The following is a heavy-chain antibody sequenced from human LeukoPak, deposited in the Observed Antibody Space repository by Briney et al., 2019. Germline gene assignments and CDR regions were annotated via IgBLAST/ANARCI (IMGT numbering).Heavy chain of an antibody. D-gene: IGHD3-3*01. V-gene: IGHV3-30-3*01. J-gene: IGHJ4*02. CDR2: ISYDGSNK. CDR3: ARVEKFPGDYGVY. Sequence: GGSLRLSCAASGFTFSSYAMHWVRQAPGKGLEWVAVISYDGSNKYYADSVKGRLTISRDNSKNTLYLQMNSLRAEDTAVYYCARVEKFPGDYGVYWGQGTLVTVSS. CDR1: GFTFSSYA.